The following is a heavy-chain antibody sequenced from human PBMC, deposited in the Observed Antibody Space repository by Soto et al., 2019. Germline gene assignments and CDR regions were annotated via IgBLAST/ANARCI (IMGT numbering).Heavy chain of an antibody. CDR3: ARGRSNWNYSPVGSDY. V-gene: IGHV4-34*01. J-gene: IGHJ4*02. CDR1: GGSFSGYY. D-gene: IGHD1-7*01. CDR2: INHSGST. Sequence: SETLSLTCAVYGGSFSGYYWSWIRQPPGKGLEWIGEINHSGSTNYNPSLKSRVTISVDTSKNQFSLKLSSVTAADTAVYYCARGRSNWNYSPVGSDYWGQGTLVTVSS.